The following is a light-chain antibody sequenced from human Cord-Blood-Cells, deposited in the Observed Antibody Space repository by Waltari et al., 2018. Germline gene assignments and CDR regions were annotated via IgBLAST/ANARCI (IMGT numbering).Light chain of an antibody. J-gene: IGLJ3*02. CDR1: NIVSKN. V-gene: IGLV3-9*01. CDR3: QVWDSSTADWV. Sequence: SYELTQPLSVSVALGQTARITCGGNNIVSKNVHWYQQKPGQAPVLVSYGDSNRPPGIPERFAGSNWGNTATLTSSRAQAGEEADYYWQVWDSSTADWVFGGGTKLTVL. CDR2: GDS.